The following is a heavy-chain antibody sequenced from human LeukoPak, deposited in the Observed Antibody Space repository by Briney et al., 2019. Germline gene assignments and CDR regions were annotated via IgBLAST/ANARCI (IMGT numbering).Heavy chain of an antibody. CDR3: AKGITVRGVKCYGMDV. D-gene: IGHD3-10*01. CDR2: ISGSGGST. V-gene: IGHV3-23*01. Sequence: GGSLRLSCAAPGFTFSSYAMRWVRQAPGKGLEWVSAISGSGGSTYYADSVKGRFTISRENSKNTLYLQMNSLRAEDTAVYYCAKGITVRGVKCYGMDVWGQGTTVTVSS. J-gene: IGHJ6*02. CDR1: GFTFSSYA.